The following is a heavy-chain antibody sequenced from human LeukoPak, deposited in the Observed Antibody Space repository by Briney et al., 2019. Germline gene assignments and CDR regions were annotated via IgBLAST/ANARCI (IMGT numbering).Heavy chain of an antibody. Sequence: GGSLRLSCAASGFTFSACELTWVRQAPGKGLEWVSYISRSGSTRYYADSVKGRFTISRDNAKNSLYLQMNSLRAEDTAVYYCARVATMVRVPLDALDIWGQGTMVSVSS. V-gene: IGHV3-48*03. CDR1: GFTFSACE. CDR3: ARVATMVRVPLDALDI. J-gene: IGHJ3*02. D-gene: IGHD3-10*01. CDR2: ISRSGSTR.